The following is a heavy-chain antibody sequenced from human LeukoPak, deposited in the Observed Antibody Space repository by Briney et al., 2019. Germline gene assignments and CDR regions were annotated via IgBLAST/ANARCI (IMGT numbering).Heavy chain of an antibody. V-gene: IGHV3-33*01. CDR2: IWHDGTDK. CDR3: ARDFSSGWVDY. J-gene: IGHJ4*02. D-gene: IGHD6-19*01. Sequence: PGGSLRLSCAASGFTFSGYGMHWVRQPPGRGLEWVAIIWHDGTDKYYADSVKGRFTISRDNSRNTLYLQMSSLRVEDTAVYYCARDFSSGWVDYWGRGTLVTVSS. CDR1: GFTFSGYG.